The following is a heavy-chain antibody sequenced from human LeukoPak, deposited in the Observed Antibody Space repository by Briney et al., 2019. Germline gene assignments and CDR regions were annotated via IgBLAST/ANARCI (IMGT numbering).Heavy chain of an antibody. V-gene: IGHV4-4*07. CDR1: GGSISSYY. Sequence: SETLSLTCTVSGGSISSYYWSWIRQPAGKGLEWIGRIYTSGSTNYNPSLKSRVTMSVDTSKNQFSLKLSSVTAADTAVYYCAANYYYDSSGYFGLFYWGQGTLVTVSS. J-gene: IGHJ4*02. CDR2: IYTSGST. D-gene: IGHD3-22*01. CDR3: AANYYYDSSGYFGLFY.